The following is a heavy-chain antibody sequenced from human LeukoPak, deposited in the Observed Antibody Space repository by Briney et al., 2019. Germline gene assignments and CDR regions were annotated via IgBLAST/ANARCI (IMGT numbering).Heavy chain of an antibody. J-gene: IGHJ4*02. CDR1: GFTFSGSA. CDR3: ARDYGSGSSFFDF. V-gene: IGHV3-73*01. Sequence: PGGSLRLSCAASGFTFSGSAMHWVRQASGKGLEWVGRIRSKANSYATAYAASVKGRFTISRDDSKNTAYLQMNSLKTEDTAVYYCARDYGSGSSFFDFWGQGTLVTVSS. D-gene: IGHD3-10*01. CDR2: IRSKANSYAT.